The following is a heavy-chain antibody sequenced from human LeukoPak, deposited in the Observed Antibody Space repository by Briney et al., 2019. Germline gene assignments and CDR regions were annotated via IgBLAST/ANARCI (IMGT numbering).Heavy chain of an antibody. D-gene: IGHD3-3*01. CDR1: GGSFSGYY. CDR2: INHSGST. Sequence: SETPSLTCAVYGGSFSGYYWSWIRQPPGKGLEWIGEINHSGSTNYNPSLKSRVTISVDTSKNQFSLKLSSVTAADTAVYYCARSGRFLEWLGYWGQGTLDTVSS. V-gene: IGHV4-34*01. CDR3: ARSGRFLEWLGY. J-gene: IGHJ4*02.